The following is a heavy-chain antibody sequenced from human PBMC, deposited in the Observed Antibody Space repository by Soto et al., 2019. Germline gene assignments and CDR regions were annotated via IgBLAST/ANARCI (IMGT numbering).Heavy chain of an antibody. CDR1: GGTFSSYA. V-gene: IGHV1-69*01. J-gene: IGHJ2*01. Sequence: QVQLVQSGAEVKKPGSSVKVSCKASGGTFSSYAISWVRQAPGQGLEWMGGIIPIFGTANYAQKFQGRATLTADESTRLAYMELICLRSEDTAVYYWASGGYCSGGSCAQYWYFDLWGSGTLVTVSS. D-gene: IGHD2-15*01. CDR2: IIPIFGTA. CDR3: ASGGYCSGGSCAQYWYFDL.